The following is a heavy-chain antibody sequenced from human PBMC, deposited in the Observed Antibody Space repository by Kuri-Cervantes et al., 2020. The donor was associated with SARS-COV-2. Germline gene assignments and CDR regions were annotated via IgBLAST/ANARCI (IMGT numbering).Heavy chain of an antibody. J-gene: IGHJ4*02. V-gene: IGHV1-46*01. Sequence: ASVKVSCKASGYTFTIYYMHWVRQAPGQGLEWMGIINPSGGSTSYAQKFQGRVTMTRDTSTSTVYMELSSLRSEDTAVYYCARGGRITIFGVVINFDYWGQGTLVTVSS. CDR3: ARGGRITIFGVVINFDY. CDR1: GYTFTIYY. D-gene: IGHD3-3*01. CDR2: INPSGGST.